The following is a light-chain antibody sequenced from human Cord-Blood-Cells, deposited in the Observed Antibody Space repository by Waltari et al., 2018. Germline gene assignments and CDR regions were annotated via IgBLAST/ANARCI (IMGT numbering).Light chain of an antibody. J-gene: IGKJ3*01. CDR1: QSVSSN. Sequence: DIVMTQSPATLSVSPGERATLSCRASQSVSSNLAWYQQKPVQAPRLLIYGASTRATGIPARFSGSGSGTEFTLTISSLQSEDFAVYYCQQYNNWPPFTFGPGTKVDI. CDR2: GAS. CDR3: QQYNNWPPFT. V-gene: IGKV3-15*01.